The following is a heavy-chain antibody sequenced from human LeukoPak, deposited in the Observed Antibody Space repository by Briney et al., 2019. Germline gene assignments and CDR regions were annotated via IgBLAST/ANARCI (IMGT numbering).Heavy chain of an antibody. CDR1: GFTFSSYA. J-gene: IGHJ3*02. CDR2: ISRSGFTT. Sequence: GGSLRLSCAASGFTFSSYAMNWVRQAPGKGLEWVSAISRSGFTTYYADSVKGRLTISRDNSKNTLYLQMNSLRAEDTAVYYCAKRKTEEYSRSTGAFDIWGQGTMVTVS. D-gene: IGHD5-18*01. CDR3: AKRKTEEYSRSTGAFDI. V-gene: IGHV3-23*01.